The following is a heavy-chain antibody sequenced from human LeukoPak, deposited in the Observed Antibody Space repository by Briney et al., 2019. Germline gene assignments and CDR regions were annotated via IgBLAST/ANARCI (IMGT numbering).Heavy chain of an antibody. CDR3: ATSLITMIVVVITDAFDI. CDR2: IIPIFGTA. Sequence: ASVKVSCKASGGTFSSYAISWVRQAPGQGLEWMGGIIPIFGTANYAQKLQGRVTITTDESTSTAYMELSSLRSEDTAVYYCATSLITMIVVVITDAFDIWGQGTMVTVSS. J-gene: IGHJ3*02. D-gene: IGHD3-22*01. CDR1: GGTFSSYA. V-gene: IGHV1-69*05.